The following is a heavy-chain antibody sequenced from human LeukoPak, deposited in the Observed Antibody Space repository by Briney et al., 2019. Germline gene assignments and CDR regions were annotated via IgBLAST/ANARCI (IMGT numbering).Heavy chain of an antibody. D-gene: IGHD3-22*01. CDR3: ARGPRSTYYYDSSGYAYVGHYYYGMDV. Sequence: PSETLSLTCAVYGGSFSGYYWSWIRQPPGKGLEWIGEINHSGSTNYNPSLKSRVTISVDTSKNQFSLKLSSVTAADTAVYYCARGPRSTYYYDSSGYAYVGHYYYGMDVWGQGTTVTVSS. V-gene: IGHV4-34*01. CDR1: GGSFSGYY. CDR2: INHSGST. J-gene: IGHJ6*02.